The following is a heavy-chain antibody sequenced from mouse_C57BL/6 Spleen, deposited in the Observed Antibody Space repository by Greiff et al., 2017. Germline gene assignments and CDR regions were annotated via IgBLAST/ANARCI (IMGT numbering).Heavy chain of an antibody. Sequence: QVQLQQSGAELVKPGASVKISCKASGYAFSSYWMNWVKQRPGKGLEWIGQIYPGDGDTNYNGKFKGKATLTADKSSSTAYMQLSSLTSEDSAVYFCARNDGSNYAMDYWGQGTSVTVSS. CDR1: GYAFSSYW. CDR3: ARNDGSNYAMDY. J-gene: IGHJ4*01. CDR2: IYPGDGDT. D-gene: IGHD1-1*01. V-gene: IGHV1-80*01.